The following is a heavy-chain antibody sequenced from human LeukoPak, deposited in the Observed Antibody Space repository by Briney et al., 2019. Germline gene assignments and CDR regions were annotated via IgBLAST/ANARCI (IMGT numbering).Heavy chain of an antibody. CDR2: IYYSGST. Sequence: SETLSLTCTVSGGSISSYYWSWIRQPPGKGLEWIGYIYYSGSTNYNPSLKSRVTISVDTSKNQFSLKLSSVTAADTAVYYCARGKGGHVEMATTDGDAFDIWGQGTMVTVSS. D-gene: IGHD5-24*01. CDR3: ARGKGGHVEMATTDGDAFDI. J-gene: IGHJ3*02. V-gene: IGHV4-59*01. CDR1: GGSISSYY.